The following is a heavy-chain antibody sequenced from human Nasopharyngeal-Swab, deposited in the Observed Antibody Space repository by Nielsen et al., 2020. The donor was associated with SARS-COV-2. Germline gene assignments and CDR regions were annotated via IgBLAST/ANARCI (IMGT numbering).Heavy chain of an antibody. J-gene: IGHJ4*02. Sequence: ASVKVSCKVSGYTLTELSMHWVRQAPGKGLEWMGGFDPEDGETIYAQKFQGRVTMTEDTSTSTAYMELRSLRSDDTAVYYCARRAIAVAGTGLDYWGQGTLVTVSS. CDR2: FDPEDGET. CDR3: ARRAIAVAGTGLDY. D-gene: IGHD6-19*01. V-gene: IGHV1-24*01. CDR1: GYTLTELS.